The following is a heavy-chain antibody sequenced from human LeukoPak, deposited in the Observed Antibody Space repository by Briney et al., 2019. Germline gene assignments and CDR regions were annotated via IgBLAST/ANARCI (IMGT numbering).Heavy chain of an antibody. Sequence: PSETLSLTCTVSGGSISSYYWSWIRQLPGKGLEWVGYIYYSGSTNYNPSLKGRVTMSVDTSKNQFSLRLRSVTAADTAVYYCARGSDYGDYWGQGTLVTVSS. CDR1: GGSISSYY. D-gene: IGHD3-3*01. J-gene: IGHJ4*02. CDR3: ARGSDYGDY. CDR2: IYYSGST. V-gene: IGHV4-59*01.